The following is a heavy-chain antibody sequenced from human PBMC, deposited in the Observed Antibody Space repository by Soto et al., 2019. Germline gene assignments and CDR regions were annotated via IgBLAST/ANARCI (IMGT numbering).Heavy chain of an antibody. CDR2: IYSNDNK. D-gene: IGHD5-18*01. V-gene: IGHV2-5*01. CDR1: GFSLSPNEVG. J-gene: IGHJ4*02. CDR3: ARAFIFSSHGSVGFDS. Sequence: SGPTLVNPTQTLTLTCTFSGFSLSPNEVGVGWVRQPPGKALEWLALIYSNDNKRYSPSLNSRLTATKDTSKNQVVLSVTNVDPADTATYYCARAFIFSSHGSVGFDSWGQGTLVTVSS.